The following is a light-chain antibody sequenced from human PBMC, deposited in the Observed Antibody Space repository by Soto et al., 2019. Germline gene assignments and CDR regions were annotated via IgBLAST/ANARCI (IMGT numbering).Light chain of an antibody. CDR3: QQCNNYPRT. CDR1: QAISNY. J-gene: IGKJ2*01. CDR2: TAS. Sequence: GDRVTITCRASQAISNYLAWYQQIPGRAPKLLIYTASTLHSGVPSRFSGSGSGTEFTLTISSLQPEDFATYYCQQCNNYPRTFGQGTKLEIK. V-gene: IGKV1-9*01.